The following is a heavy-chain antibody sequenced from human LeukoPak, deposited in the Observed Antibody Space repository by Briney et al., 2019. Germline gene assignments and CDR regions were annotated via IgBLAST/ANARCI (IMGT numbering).Heavy chain of an antibody. CDR3: ARVNILEWPHITTNYYYYMDV. J-gene: IGHJ6*03. CDR1: GGTFSSYA. CDR2: IIPIFGTA. V-gene: IGHV1-69*05. D-gene: IGHD3-3*01. Sequence: PWASVKVSCKASGGTFSSYAISWVRQAPGQGLEWMGGIIPIFGTANYAQKFQGRVTITTDESTSTAYIELSSLRSEDTAVYYCARVNILEWPHITTNYYYYMDVWGKGTTVTVSS.